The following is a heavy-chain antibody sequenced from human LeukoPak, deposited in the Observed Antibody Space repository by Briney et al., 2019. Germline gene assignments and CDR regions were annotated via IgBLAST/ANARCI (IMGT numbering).Heavy chain of an antibody. Sequence: SETLSLTCSVSGDSISNNNWSWAWIRQLPGKGLEWIGTMPFDEKVSDNEIPSYNPSLKGRATISAEKSKNQLSLKVKSVTAADTASYSCAALTLTGGGGGGGFDAWGRGTLVIVSS. CDR1: GDSISNNNWS. V-gene: IGHV4-39*01. D-gene: IGHD2-15*01. J-gene: IGHJ5*02. CDR3: AALTLTGGGGGGGFDA. CDR2: MPFDEKVSDNEIP.